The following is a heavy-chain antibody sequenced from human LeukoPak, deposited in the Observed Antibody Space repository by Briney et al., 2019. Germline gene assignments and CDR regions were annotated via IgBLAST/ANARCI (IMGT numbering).Heavy chain of an antibody. D-gene: IGHD4-17*01. Sequence: GGSLRLSCAASGFTFGSYAMSWVRQAPGKGLEWVSAISGSGGSTYYADSVKGRFTISRDNSKNTLYLQMNSLRAEDTAVYYCAKDYGDYTCFYDWGQGTLVTVSS. CDR3: AKDYGDYTCFYD. J-gene: IGHJ4*02. V-gene: IGHV3-23*01. CDR1: GFTFGSYA. CDR2: ISGSGGST.